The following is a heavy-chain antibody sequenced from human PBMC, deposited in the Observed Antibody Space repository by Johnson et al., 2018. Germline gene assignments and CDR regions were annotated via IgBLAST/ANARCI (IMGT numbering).Heavy chain of an antibody. D-gene: IGHD3-16*01. CDR3: ARGFGNFYYVMDV. CDR1: GFTVSTSY. J-gene: IGHJ6*02. Sequence: VQLVQSGGALVQPGGSLRLSCAASGFTVSTSYMSWVRQAPGKGLEWVSVIYNGDSTYYADSVKGRFTISRDNSKNTLYLQMNSLRAEDTAVYYCARGFGNFYYVMDVWGQGTTVTVSS. CDR2: IYNGDST. V-gene: IGHV3-66*01.